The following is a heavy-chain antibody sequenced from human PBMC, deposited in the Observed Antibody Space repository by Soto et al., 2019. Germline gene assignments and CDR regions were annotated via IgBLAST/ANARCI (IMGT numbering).Heavy chain of an antibody. Sequence: ASVKVSCKASGYTFTSYGISWVRQAPGQGLEWMGWISAYNGNTNYAQKLQGRVTMTTDTSTSTAYMELRSLRSDDTAVYYCVIDRDSGFDFSVCYYHCGMDVCGEGTTVTVSS. CDR1: GYTFTSYG. D-gene: IGHD5-12*01. V-gene: IGHV1-18*01. J-gene: IGHJ6*02. CDR3: VIDRDSGFDFSVCYYHCGMDV. CDR2: ISAYNGNT.